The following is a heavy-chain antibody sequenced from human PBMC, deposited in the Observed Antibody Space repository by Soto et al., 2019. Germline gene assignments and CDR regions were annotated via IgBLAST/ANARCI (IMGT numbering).Heavy chain of an antibody. CDR2: IIPIFGTA. CDR3: ARAVLTMVRGVTTYYYYYYGMDV. Sequence: GTSVKLTCKASGGTLSSYAISWVRQAPGQGLEWMGGIIPIFGTANYAQKFQGRVTITADESTSTAYMELSSLRSEDTAVYYCARAVLTMVRGVTTYYYYYYGMDVWGQGTTVTVSS. CDR1: GGTLSSYA. J-gene: IGHJ6*02. V-gene: IGHV1-69*01. D-gene: IGHD3-10*01.